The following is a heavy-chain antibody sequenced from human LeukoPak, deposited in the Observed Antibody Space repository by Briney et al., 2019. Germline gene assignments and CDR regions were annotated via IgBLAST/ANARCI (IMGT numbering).Heavy chain of an antibody. CDR3: ARVRKDQTITMVRGVTRTYYYYYGMDV. CDR2: IWYDGSNK. D-gene: IGHD3-10*01. Sequence: GGSLRLSCAASGFTFSSYGMHWVRQAPGKGLEWVAVIWYDGSNKYYADSVKGRFTISRDNSKNTLYLQMNSLRAEDTAVYYCARVRKDQTITMVRGVTRTYYYYYGMDVWGQGTTVTVSS. V-gene: IGHV3-33*01. J-gene: IGHJ6*02. CDR1: GFTFSSYG.